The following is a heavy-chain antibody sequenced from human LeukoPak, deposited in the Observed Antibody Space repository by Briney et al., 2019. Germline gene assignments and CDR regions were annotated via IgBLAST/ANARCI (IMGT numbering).Heavy chain of an antibody. CDR2: IIPILGIA. CDR3: ARGGYCSSTSCYFHYYYGMDV. J-gene: IGHJ6*02. CDR1: GGTFSSYA. V-gene: IGHV1-69*04. Sequence: SVKVSCKASGGTFSSYAINWVRQAPGQGLEWMGRIIPILGIANYAQKFQGRVTITADKSTSTAYMELSSLRSEDTAVYYCARGGYCSSTSCYFHYYYGMDVWGQGTTVTVSS. D-gene: IGHD2-2*03.